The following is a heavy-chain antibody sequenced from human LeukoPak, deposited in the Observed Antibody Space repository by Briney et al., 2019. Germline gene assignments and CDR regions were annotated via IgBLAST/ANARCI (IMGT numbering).Heavy chain of an antibody. CDR2: ISSWGHNT. Sequence: PGGSLTLSCSLSGFTFSTYVMHWVRPAPGKGLEYVSAISSWGHNTHPAHSVKGRFTISRHNSSSALYRQMRCLSADAPAVYFCLREAGYWGQGTLVSVSS. J-gene: IGHJ4*02. CDR3: LREAGY. V-gene: IGHV3-64D*06. CDR1: GFTFSTYV. D-gene: IGHD1-26*01.